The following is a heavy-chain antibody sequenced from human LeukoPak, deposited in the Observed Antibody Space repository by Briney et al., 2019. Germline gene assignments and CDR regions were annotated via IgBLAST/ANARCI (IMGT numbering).Heavy chain of an antibody. CDR2: IYHSGST. CDR3: ARARVGDYDFWSGYYIDY. Sequence: PSETLSLTCTVSGYSISSGYYWGWIRQPPGKGLEWIGYIYHSGSTYYNPSLKSRVTISVDTSKNQFSLKLSSVTAADTAVYYCARARVGDYDFWSGYYIDYWGQGTLVTVSS. D-gene: IGHD3-3*01. V-gene: IGHV4-38-2*02. CDR1: GYSISSGYY. J-gene: IGHJ4*02.